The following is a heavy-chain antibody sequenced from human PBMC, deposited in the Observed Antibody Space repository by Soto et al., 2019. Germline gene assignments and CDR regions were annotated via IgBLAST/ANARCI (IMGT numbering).Heavy chain of an antibody. V-gene: IGHV3-30*18. Sequence: PGGSLRLSCAASGFTFSSYGMHWVRQAPGKGLEWVAVISYDGSNKYYADSVKGRFTISRDNSKNTLYLQMNSLRAEDTAVYYCAKDRQFDYWGQGTLVTVSS. J-gene: IGHJ4*02. CDR2: ISYDGSNK. CDR1: GFTFSSYG. CDR3: AKDRQFDY.